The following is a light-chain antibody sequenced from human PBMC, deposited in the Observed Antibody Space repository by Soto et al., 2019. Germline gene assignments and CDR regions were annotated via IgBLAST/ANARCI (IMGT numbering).Light chain of an antibody. J-gene: IGLJ2*01. CDR2: GNN. Sequence: QSALTQPPSASGTPGQRVTISCSGSGSSIGTNTVNWYWQLPGTAPKLLIYGNNQRPSGVPDRFSGSKSGTSASLAISGLQSEDEAEYYCAAWDGSLNNVLFGGGTKLTVL. CDR3: AAWDGSLNNVL. CDR1: GSSIGTNT. V-gene: IGLV1-44*01.